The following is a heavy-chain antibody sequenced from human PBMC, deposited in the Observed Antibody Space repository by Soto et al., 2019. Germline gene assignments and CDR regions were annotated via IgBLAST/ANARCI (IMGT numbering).Heavy chain of an antibody. Sequence: ASVKVSCKASGYTFTGYYMHWVRQAPGQGLEWMGWINPNSGGTNYAQKFQGRVTMTRDTSISTAYMELSRLRSDDTAVYYCVCSGITGTEPDYWGQGTMVTVFS. J-gene: IGHJ4*02. CDR3: VCSGITGTEPDY. CDR1: GYTFTGYY. V-gene: IGHV1-2*02. D-gene: IGHD1-20*01. CDR2: INPNSGGT.